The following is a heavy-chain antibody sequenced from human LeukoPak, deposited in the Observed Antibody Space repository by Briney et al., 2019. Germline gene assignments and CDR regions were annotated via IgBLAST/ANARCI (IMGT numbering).Heavy chain of an antibody. V-gene: IGHV3-21*04. CDR3: AKDLRGLIVVVPAAIQEFDP. D-gene: IGHD2-2*02. J-gene: IGHJ5*02. Sequence: GRSLRLSCAASGFTFSSYGMNWVRQAPGRGLEWVSSISSSSSYIYYADSVKGRFTISRDNAKNSLYLQMNSLRAEDTAVYYCAKDLRGLIVVVPAAIQEFDPWGQGTLVTVSS. CDR2: ISSSSSYI. CDR1: GFTFSSYG.